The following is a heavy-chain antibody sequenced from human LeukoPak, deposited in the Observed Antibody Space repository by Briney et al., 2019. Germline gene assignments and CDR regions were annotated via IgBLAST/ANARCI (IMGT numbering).Heavy chain of an antibody. J-gene: IGHJ4*02. CDR2: VRTTAEGETT. CDR1: GFIFNNAW. CDR3: TAGLGKTDDDS. D-gene: IGHD4-11*01. V-gene: IGHV3-15*01. Sequence: PGGSLRLSCEGSGFIFNNAWMSWLRQAPGKGVEWVGRVRTTAEGETTNVAAPVRGRCTISRDDSKSTVYLQMNSLETEDTAIYYCTAGLGKTDDDSWGQGTLVTVSS.